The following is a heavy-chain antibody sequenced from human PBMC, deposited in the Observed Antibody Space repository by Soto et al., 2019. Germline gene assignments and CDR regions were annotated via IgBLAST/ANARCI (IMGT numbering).Heavy chain of an antibody. Sequence: PSETLSLTCTVSGGSISSSSYYLGWIRQPPGKGLEWIGSIYYSGSTYYNPSLKSRVTISVDTSKNQFSLKLSSVTAADTAVYYCARQGRLGVPAAIYNWFDPWGQGTLVTVSS. J-gene: IGHJ5*02. CDR1: GGSISSSSYY. CDR2: IYYSGST. CDR3: ARQGRLGVPAAIYNWFDP. D-gene: IGHD2-2*01. V-gene: IGHV4-39*01.